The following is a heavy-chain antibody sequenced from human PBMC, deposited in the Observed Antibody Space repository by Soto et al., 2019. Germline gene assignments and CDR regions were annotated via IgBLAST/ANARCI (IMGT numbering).Heavy chain of an antibody. V-gene: IGHV3-23*01. CDR3: VREGRGHFDF. J-gene: IGHJ3*01. Sequence: PEGSLRRSCAASGFSFTNYAMNWVRQAPGKGLEWVSVIGGRGNSAYYADSVQGRFTISRDNSKNTLSLQMSSLTADDTDIYYCVREGRGHFDFWGRGTMVPVSS. CDR2: IGGRGNSA. CDR1: GFSFTNYA. D-gene: IGHD5-12*01.